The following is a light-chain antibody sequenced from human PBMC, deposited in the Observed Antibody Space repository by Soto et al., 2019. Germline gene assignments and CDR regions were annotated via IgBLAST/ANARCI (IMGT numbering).Light chain of an antibody. Sequence: DIQLTQSPSFLSASVGDRVTITCRASQGISSYLAWYQQKPGKAPKLLIYAASTLQSGVPSRFSGSGSGTEFTLTISSLQPADFATYYCQQQNSYPMTFGQGTRLEIK. CDR3: QQQNSYPMT. J-gene: IGKJ5*01. CDR2: AAS. V-gene: IGKV1-9*01. CDR1: QGISSY.